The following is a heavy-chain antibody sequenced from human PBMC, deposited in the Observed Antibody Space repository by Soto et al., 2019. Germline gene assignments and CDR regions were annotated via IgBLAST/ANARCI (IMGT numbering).Heavy chain of an antibody. CDR2: IYYSGST. CDR1: GGSLSSYY. Sequence: PSETLSLTCTVSGGSLSSYYWSWIRQPPGKGLEWIGYIYYSGSTNYNPSLKSRVTISVDTSKNQFSLKLSSVTAADTAVYYCARRYGGTFDYWGQGTLVNVSS. J-gene: IGHJ4*02. D-gene: IGHD2-15*01. CDR3: ARRYGGTFDY. V-gene: IGHV4-59*08.